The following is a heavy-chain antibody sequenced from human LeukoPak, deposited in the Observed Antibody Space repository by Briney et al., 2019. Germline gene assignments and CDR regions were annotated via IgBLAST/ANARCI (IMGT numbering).Heavy chain of an antibody. CDR3: AKDTRSGYSYGYFDY. CDR2: ISWNSGSI. D-gene: IGHD5-18*01. Sequence: GGSLRLSCAASGFTFDDYAMHWVRQAPGKGLEWVSGISWNSGSIGYADSVKGRFTISRDNAKNSLYLQMNSLRAEDMALYYCAKDTRSGYSYGYFDYWGQGTLVTVSS. V-gene: IGHV3-9*03. J-gene: IGHJ4*02. CDR1: GFTFDDYA.